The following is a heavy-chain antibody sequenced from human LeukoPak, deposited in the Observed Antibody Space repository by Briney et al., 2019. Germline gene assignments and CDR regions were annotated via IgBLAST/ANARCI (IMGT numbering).Heavy chain of an antibody. D-gene: IGHD4-23*01. CDR1: GGSISSYY. J-gene: IGHJ3*02. Sequence: SETLSLTCTVSGGSISSYYWSWIRQPPGKGLEWIGYIYYSGSTNYNPSLTSRVTVSVDTSKNQFSLKLSSVTAADTAVYYCARGTMVVTRRAFDIWGQGTMVTVSS. CDR3: ARGTMVVTRRAFDI. CDR2: IYYSGST. V-gene: IGHV4-59*12.